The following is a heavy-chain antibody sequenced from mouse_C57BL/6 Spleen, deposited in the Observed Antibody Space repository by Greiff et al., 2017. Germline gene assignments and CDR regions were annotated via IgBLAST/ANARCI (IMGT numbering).Heavy chain of an antibody. Sequence: QVTLKVSGPGILQSSQTLSLTCSFSGFSLSTSGMGVSWIRQPSGKGLEWLAHIYWDDDKRYNPSLKSRLTISKDTSRNQVFLKITSVDTAETATYYCARRAVDYYGSSPDYYAMDYWGQGTSVTVSS. V-gene: IGHV8-12*01. CDR1: GFSLSTSGMG. CDR3: ARRAVDYYGSSPDYYAMDY. CDR2: IYWDDDK. J-gene: IGHJ4*01. D-gene: IGHD1-1*01.